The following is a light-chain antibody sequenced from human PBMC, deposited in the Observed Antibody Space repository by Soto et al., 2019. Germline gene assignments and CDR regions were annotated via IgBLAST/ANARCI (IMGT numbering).Light chain of an antibody. J-gene: IGKJ2*01. V-gene: IGKV4-1*01. CDR2: WAS. CDR3: QQYYSTPQT. Sequence: DIVMTQSPDSLAVSLGERATINCKSSQSVLYSSNNKNYLAWYQQKPGQPPKLLIYWASTRESGVPDRFSGSRSGTDVTLTISSLQAEDVAVYYCQQYYSTPQTFGQGTKLEIK. CDR1: QSVLYSSNNKNY.